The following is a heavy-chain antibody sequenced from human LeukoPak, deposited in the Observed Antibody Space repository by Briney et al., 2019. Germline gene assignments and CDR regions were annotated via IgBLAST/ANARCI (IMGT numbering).Heavy chain of an antibody. V-gene: IGHV4-61*02. CDR3: AITYYYDSSGLDDFDY. Sequence: SQTLSLTCTVSGGSISSGSYYWSWIRQPAGKGLEWIGRIYTSGSTNYNPSLKSRVTISVDTSKNQFSLKLSSVTAADTAVYYCAITYYYDSSGLDDFDYWGQGTLVTVSS. J-gene: IGHJ4*02. D-gene: IGHD3-22*01. CDR2: IYTSGST. CDR1: GGSISSGSYY.